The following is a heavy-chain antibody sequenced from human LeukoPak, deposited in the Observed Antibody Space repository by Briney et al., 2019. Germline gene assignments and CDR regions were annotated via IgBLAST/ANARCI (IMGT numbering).Heavy chain of an antibody. CDR3: ARDKDQYSGYDSGLFDY. V-gene: IGHV3-21*01. D-gene: IGHD5-12*01. Sequence: NPGGSLRLSCAASGVTFSSYEMNWVRQAPGKGLEWVSSITSSSSYIYYADSVKGRFTISRDNAKNSLYLQMNGLRAEDTALYYCARDKDQYSGYDSGLFDYWGQGTLVTVSS. CDR1: GVTFSSYE. J-gene: IGHJ4*02. CDR2: ITSSSSYI.